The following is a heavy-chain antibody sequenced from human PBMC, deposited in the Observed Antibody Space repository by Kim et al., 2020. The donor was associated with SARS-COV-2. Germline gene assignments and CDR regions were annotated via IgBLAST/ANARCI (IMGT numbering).Heavy chain of an antibody. D-gene: IGHD3-3*01. CDR3: ATRLRFLEYGMDV. J-gene: IGHJ6*02. Sequence: SETLSLTCAVSGGSISSSNWWSWVRQPPGKGLEWIGEIYHSGSTNYNPSLKSRVTISVDKSKNQFSLKLSSVTAADTAVYYCATRLRFLEYGMDVWGQGTTVTVSS. V-gene: IGHV4-4*02. CDR2: IYHSGST. CDR1: GGSISSSNW.